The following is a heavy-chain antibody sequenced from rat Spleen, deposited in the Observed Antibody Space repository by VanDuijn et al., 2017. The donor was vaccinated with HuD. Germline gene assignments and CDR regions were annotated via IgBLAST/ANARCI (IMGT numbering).Heavy chain of an antibody. D-gene: IGHD3-4*01. J-gene: IGHJ3*01. CDR3: ATLTPLFAY. Sequence: EVQLVESGGGLVQPGRSLKLSCAASGFTFSDYNMAWVRQAPKKGLEWVATIIYDGSSTYYRDSVKGRFTISRDNAKSTLYLQMDSLRSEDTATYYCATLTPLFAYWGQGTLVTVSS. CDR1: GFTFSDYN. V-gene: IGHV5-7*01. CDR2: IIYDGSST.